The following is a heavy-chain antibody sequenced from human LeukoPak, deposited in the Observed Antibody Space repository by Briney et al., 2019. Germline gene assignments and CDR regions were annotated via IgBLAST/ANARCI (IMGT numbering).Heavy chain of an antibody. Sequence: PSETLSLTCSVSGGSISSYYWSWIRRPAGKGLEWIGRIHSSGTITYSPSLQSRVTMSVDTSKNEFSLKMSSVTAADTAGYYCRRDSGATGEVKFDPWGQGTLVAVSS. D-gene: IGHD3-16*01. CDR2: IHSSGTI. J-gene: IGHJ5*02. CDR3: RRDSGATGEVKFDP. CDR1: GGSISSYY. V-gene: IGHV4-4*07.